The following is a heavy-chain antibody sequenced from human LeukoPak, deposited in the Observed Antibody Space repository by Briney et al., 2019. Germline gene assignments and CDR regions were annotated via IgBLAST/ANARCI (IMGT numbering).Heavy chain of an antibody. V-gene: IGHV4-34*01. J-gene: IGHJ4*02. CDR3: ARLTDNDNWGYLIYLDY. Sequence: SETLSLTCAVYGGSFSGYYWSWIRQPPGKGLEWIGEINHSGSTNYNPSLKSRVTISVDTSKNQFSLKLSSVTAADTAVYYCARLTDNDNWGYLIYLDYWGQGTLVTVSS. D-gene: IGHD7-27*01. CDR1: GGSFSGYY. CDR2: INHSGST.